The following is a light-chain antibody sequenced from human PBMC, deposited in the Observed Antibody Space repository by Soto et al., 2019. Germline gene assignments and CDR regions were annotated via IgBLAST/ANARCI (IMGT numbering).Light chain of an antibody. CDR3: QSYDSSNPVV. Sequence: FMLTQPHSVSESPGKTVTISCTRSSGGIASNYVQWYQQRPGSAPTTVIYEDNQRPSGVPDRFSGSIDSSSNSASLTISGLKTEDEADYYCQSYDSSNPVVFGGGTKLTVL. CDR2: EDN. J-gene: IGLJ2*01. CDR1: SGGIASNY. V-gene: IGLV6-57*03.